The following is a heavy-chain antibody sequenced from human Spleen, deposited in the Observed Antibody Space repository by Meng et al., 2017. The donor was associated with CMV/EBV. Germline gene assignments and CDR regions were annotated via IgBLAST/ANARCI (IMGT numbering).Heavy chain of an antibody. V-gene: IGHV1-2*02. D-gene: IGHD3-3*01. Sequence: ASVQVSCKASGYTFTGSYMHWVRQAPGQGLEGMGWINPKSGGTNYAQKFQDRVTMTTDTSISTAYMELSRLRSDDTAIYYCATGGPYYDFFPGGRPTDYWGQGTLVTVSS. J-gene: IGHJ4*02. CDR2: INPKSGGT. CDR3: ATGGPYYDFFPGGRPTDY. CDR1: GYTFTGSY.